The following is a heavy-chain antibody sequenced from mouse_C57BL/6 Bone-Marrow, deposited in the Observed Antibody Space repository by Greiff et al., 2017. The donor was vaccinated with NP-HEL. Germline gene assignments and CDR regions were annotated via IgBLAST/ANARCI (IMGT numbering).Heavy chain of an antibody. CDR3: TRRVETHFAFYYAMDY. D-gene: IGHD1-3*01. J-gene: IGHJ4*01. CDR1: GYTFTDYE. V-gene: IGHV1-15*01. Sequence: VQLQQSGAELVRPGASVTLSCKASGYTFTDYEMHWVKQTPVHGLAWIGAIDPETGGTAYNQKFKGKAILTADKSSSTAYMELRSLTSYDSAVYYCTRRVETHFAFYYAMDYWGQGTSVTVSS. CDR2: IDPETGGT.